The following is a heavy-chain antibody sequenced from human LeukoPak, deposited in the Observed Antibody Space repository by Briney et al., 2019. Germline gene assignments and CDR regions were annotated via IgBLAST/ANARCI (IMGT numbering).Heavy chain of an antibody. CDR2: ISSSSSYI. V-gene: IGHV3-21*01. CDR3: ARWSYGSGNYSDY. CDR1: GFTFSSYS. D-gene: IGHD3-10*01. Sequence: GGSLRLSCAASGFTFSSYSMNWVRQAPGKGLEWVSSISSSSSYIYYADSVKGRFTISRDNAKTSLYLQMNSLRAEDTAVYYCARWSYGSGNYSDYWGQGTLVTVSS. J-gene: IGHJ4*02.